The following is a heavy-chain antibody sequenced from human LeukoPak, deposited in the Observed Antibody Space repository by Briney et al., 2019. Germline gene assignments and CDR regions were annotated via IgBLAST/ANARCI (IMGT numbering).Heavy chain of an antibody. D-gene: IGHD6-6*01. V-gene: IGHV3-7*03. Sequence: GGSLRLSCAASGFTFSSYWMSWVRQAPGKGLEWVANIKQDGSEKYYVDSVKGRFTISRDNAKNSLYLQMNSLRAEDTAVYYCARVYQGAARLVYGMDVWGQGTTVTVSS. CDR3: ARVYQGAARLVYGMDV. CDR2: IKQDGSEK. CDR1: GFTFSSYW. J-gene: IGHJ6*02.